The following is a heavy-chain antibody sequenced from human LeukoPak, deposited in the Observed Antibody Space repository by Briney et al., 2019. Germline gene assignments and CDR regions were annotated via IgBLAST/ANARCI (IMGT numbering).Heavy chain of an antibody. Sequence: ASVKVSCKASGYTFSDYYLHWVRQAPGQGLEWMGWMNPNSGGTNYAQKFQGRITMTGDTSTAYLELSRLRSDDTAVYYCARDLGSTIIVGGDAFDLWGQGTMVTASS. D-gene: IGHD3-22*01. J-gene: IGHJ3*01. CDR2: MNPNSGGT. CDR3: ARDLGSTIIVGGDAFDL. V-gene: IGHV1-2*02. CDR1: GYTFSDYY.